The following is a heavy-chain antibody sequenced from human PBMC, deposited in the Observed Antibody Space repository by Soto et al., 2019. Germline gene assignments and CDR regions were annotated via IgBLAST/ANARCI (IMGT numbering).Heavy chain of an antibody. D-gene: IGHD5-12*01. V-gene: IGHV4-61*01. CDR2: IYYSGST. Sequence: SETLSLTCTVSGGSVSSGSYYWSWIRQPPGKGLEWIGYIYYSGSTNYNHSLKSQVTISVDTSKNQFSLKLSSVTAADTAVYYCARGRDGYNYPYFDYWGQGTLVTVSS. CDR3: ARGRDGYNYPYFDY. J-gene: IGHJ4*02. CDR1: GGSVSSGSYY.